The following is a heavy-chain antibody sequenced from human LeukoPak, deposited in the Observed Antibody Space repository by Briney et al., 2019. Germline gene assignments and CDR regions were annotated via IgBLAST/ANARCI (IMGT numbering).Heavy chain of an antibody. CDR1: GFTVSSNY. J-gene: IGHJ6*03. Sequence: PGGSLRLSCGASGFTVSSNYMSWVRQAPGKGLEWVSVIYSGGSTYYADSVKGRFTISRDNSKNTLYLQMNSLRAEDTAVYYCARVPFWSGYYSGSYYMDVWGKGTTVTVSS. D-gene: IGHD3-3*01. V-gene: IGHV3-53*01. CDR3: ARVPFWSGYYSGSYYMDV. CDR2: IYSGGST.